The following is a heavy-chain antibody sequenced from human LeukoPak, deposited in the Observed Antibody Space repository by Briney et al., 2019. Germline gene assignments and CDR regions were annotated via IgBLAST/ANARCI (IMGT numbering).Heavy chain of an antibody. CDR1: GLTVSSNY. Sequence: GGSLRLSCAASGLTVSSNYMSWVRQAPGKGLEWVSVIYSGGSTYYADSVKGRFTISRDNSKNTLYLQMNSLRAEDTAVYYCAIETIAERSSLDSWGQGTLVTVS. V-gene: IGHV3-53*01. J-gene: IGHJ4*02. CDR2: IYSGGST. CDR3: AIETIAERSSLDS. D-gene: IGHD6-13*01.